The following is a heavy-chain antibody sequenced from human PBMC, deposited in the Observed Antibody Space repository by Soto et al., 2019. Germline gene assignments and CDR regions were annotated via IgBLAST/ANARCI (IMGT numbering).Heavy chain of an antibody. CDR1: GGSISSGGYY. V-gene: IGHV4-31*03. Sequence: QVQLQESGPGLVKPSQTLSLTCTVSGGSISSGGYYWSWIRQHPGKALEWIGYIYYSGSTYYNPSLKSRVTVSVDTSKNQFSLKLSSVSASDTSVYYCARDKGATSYYYYGMDVWGQGTTVTVSS. D-gene: IGHD5-12*01. J-gene: IGHJ6*02. CDR2: IYYSGST. CDR3: ARDKGATSYYYYGMDV.